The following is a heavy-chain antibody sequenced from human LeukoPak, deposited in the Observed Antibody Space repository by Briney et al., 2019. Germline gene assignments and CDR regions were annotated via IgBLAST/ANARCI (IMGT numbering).Heavy chain of an antibody. V-gene: IGHV4-39*01. J-gene: IGHJ4*02. CDR1: GGSISTGDYY. CDR2: VDSSGKT. CDR3: ARLLAAAKTDYFDC. Sequence: VKPSETLSLTCTVSGGSISTGDYYWAWIRQPPGKGLGWTGSVDSSGKTYYNPSLKSRVTVSVDTSKNQFSLKVSSVTAADTAVYYCARLLAAAKTDYFDCWGQGILVTVSS. D-gene: IGHD6-13*01.